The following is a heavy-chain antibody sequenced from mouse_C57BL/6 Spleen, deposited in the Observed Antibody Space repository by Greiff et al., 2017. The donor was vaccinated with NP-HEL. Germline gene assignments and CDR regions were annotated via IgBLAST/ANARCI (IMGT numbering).Heavy chain of an antibody. Sequence: QVQLQQSGAELVKPGASVKMSCKASGYTFTSYWITWVKQRPGQGLEWIGDIYPGSGSTNYNEKFKSKATLTVDTSSSTAYMQLSSLTSEDSAVYYCGGGYYWYFDVWGTGTTVTVSS. V-gene: IGHV1-55*01. J-gene: IGHJ1*03. D-gene: IGHD2-2*01. CDR3: GGGYYWYFDV. CDR1: GYTFTSYW. CDR2: IYPGSGST.